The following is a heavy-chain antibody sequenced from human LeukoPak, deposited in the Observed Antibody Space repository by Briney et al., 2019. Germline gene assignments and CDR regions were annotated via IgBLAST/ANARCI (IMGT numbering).Heavy chain of an antibody. Sequence: GASVKVSCKASGGTFSRYAISWVRQAPGQGLEWMGGIIPIFGTANYAQKFQGRVTITTDESTSTAYMELSSLRSEDTAVYYCITDMVRGVNTYYMDVWGKGTTVTVSS. J-gene: IGHJ6*03. CDR2: IIPIFGTA. CDR3: ITDMVRGVNTYYMDV. CDR1: GGTFSRYA. D-gene: IGHD3-10*01. V-gene: IGHV1-69*05.